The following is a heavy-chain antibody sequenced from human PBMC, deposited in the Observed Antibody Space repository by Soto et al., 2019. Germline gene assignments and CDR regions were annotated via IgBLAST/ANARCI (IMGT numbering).Heavy chain of an antibody. J-gene: IGHJ6*02. V-gene: IGHV1-18*04. CDR1: GYTFTSYG. CDR3: ATYYCSSTSCYPYYYYGMDV. Sequence: ASVKVSCKASGYTFTSYGISWVRQAPGQGLERMGWISAYNGNTNYAQKLQGRVTMTTDTSTSTAYMELRSLRSDDTAVYYCATYYCSSTSCYPYYYYGMDVWGQGTTVTVSS. CDR2: ISAYNGNT. D-gene: IGHD2-2*01.